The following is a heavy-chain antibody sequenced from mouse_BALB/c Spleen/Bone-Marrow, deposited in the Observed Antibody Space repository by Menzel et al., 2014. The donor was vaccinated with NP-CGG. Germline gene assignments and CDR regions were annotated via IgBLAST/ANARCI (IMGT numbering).Heavy chain of an antibody. CDR3: ARYYGNYFDY. Sequence: EVKVVESGPGLVKPSQTVSLPCTVTGISITTGNYRWSWIRQFPGNKLEWIGYIYYSGTITYNPSLTSRTTITRDTSKNQFFLEMSSLTAEDTATYYCARYYGNYFDYWGQGTTLTVSS. V-gene: IGHV3-5*02. J-gene: IGHJ2*01. CDR2: IYYSGTI. CDR1: GISITTGNYR. D-gene: IGHD2-1*01.